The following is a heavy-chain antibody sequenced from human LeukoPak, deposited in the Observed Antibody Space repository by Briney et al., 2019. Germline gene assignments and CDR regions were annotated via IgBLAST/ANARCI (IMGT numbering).Heavy chain of an antibody. V-gene: IGHV5-51*01. CDR3: ARQDSYGYRNWFDP. J-gene: IGHJ5*02. CDR2: IYPGDSDT. D-gene: IGHD5-18*01. CDR1: GYSFTSYW. Sequence: GESLKISCKGSGYSFTSYWIGWVRQMPGKGLEWRGIIYPGDSDTRYSPSFQGQVTISADRSISTAYLQWRSLNASNPAMYYCARQDSYGYRNWFDPWGQGTLVTVSS.